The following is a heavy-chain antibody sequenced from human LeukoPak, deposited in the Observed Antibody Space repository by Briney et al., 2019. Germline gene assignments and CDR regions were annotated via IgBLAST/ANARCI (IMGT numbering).Heavy chain of an antibody. D-gene: IGHD3-10*01. CDR3: VRARAGGLDY. Sequence: GGSLGLSCAASGFTFRHYAVHWVRQAPGRGLEWVAVLSFDGAHKYYAESVKGRFTISRDNSNNTLFLQMDSLRIEDTALYYCVRARAGGLDYWGQGTLVTVSS. V-gene: IGHV3-30*04. CDR2: LSFDGAHK. CDR1: GFTFRHYA. J-gene: IGHJ4*02.